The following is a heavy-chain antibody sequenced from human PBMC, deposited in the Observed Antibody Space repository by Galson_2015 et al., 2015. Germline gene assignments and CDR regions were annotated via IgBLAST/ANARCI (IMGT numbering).Heavy chain of an antibody. D-gene: IGHD2-2*01. CDR2: IYPGDSDT. V-gene: IGHV5-51*01. CDR3: ARGYCSNTTCYFDY. CDR1: GYRFSSNW. J-gene: IGHJ4*02. Sequence: QSGAEVKKPGESLKISCKGSGYRFSSNWIGWVRQMPGKGLEWMGIIYPGDSDTRYSPSFQGLVTISADKSISTAYLQWSSLKASDSAMYYCARGYCSNTTCYFDYWGQGTLVTVSS.